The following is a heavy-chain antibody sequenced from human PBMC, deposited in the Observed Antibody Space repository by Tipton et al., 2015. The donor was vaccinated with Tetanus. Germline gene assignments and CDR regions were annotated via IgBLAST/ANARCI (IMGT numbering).Heavy chain of an antibody. Sequence: TLSLTCTVSGGSIRGGTFYWGWIRQPPGKGLEWIGSIYESGDTYYIPSLKSRVTISVDTSKNQFSLNLNSMAAAATGVYYCARHQSGFFTPYDYWGQGNLVTVSS. J-gene: IGHJ4*02. CDR3: ARHQSGFFTPYDY. D-gene: IGHD3-3*01. V-gene: IGHV4-39*01. CDR1: GGSIRGGTFY. CDR2: IYESGDT.